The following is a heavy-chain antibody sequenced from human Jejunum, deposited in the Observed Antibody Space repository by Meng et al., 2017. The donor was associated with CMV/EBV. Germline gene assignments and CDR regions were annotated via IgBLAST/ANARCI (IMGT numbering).Heavy chain of an antibody. V-gene: IGHV2-5*02. CDR2: IYWDDGQ. J-gene: IGHJ4*02. CDR1: GFTFSTRSVG. CDR3: AHLTYSSLPSAFDY. Sequence: SGFTFSTRSVGVGWVRQPPGKALEWLALIYWDDGQRCSPSLKTRLTITKDTSKNQVVLTMTNLDPVDTAKYYSAHLTYSSLPSAFDYWGQGTLVTVSS. D-gene: IGHD3-22*01.